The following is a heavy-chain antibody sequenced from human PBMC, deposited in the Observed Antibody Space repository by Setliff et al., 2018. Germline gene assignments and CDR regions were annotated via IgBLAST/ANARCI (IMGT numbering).Heavy chain of an antibody. V-gene: IGHV4-30-4*08. D-gene: IGHD6-19*01. CDR2: ICYTGTST. Sequence: SETLSLTCTVSGDSINSGGVCWTWIRQPPGRDLEWIGYICYTGTSTYYNPSVESRLSISVDRSMNQFSLRLNSVTAADTAVYYCARARSNSGWYGFFGYWGQGALVTVSS. CDR1: GDSINSGGVC. CDR3: ARARSNSGWYGFFGY. J-gene: IGHJ4*02.